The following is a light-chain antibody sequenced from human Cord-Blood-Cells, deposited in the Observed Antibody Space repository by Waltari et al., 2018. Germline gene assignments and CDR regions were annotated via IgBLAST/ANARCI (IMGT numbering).Light chain of an antibody. V-gene: IGKV1-39*01. CDR2: AAS. J-gene: IGKJ4*01. CDR1: QSISSY. CDR3: QQSYSTPPLT. Sequence: DIQMTQSPSSQSASVGDRVTITCRASQSISSYLNWYQQKPGKAPKLLIYAASSLQSGVPSRFSGSGSGTDFTLTISSLQPEDFATYYCQQSYSTPPLTFGGGTKVEIK.